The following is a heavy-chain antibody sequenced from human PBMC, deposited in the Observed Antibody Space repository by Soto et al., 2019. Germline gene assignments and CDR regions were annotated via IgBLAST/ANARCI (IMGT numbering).Heavy chain of an antibody. V-gene: IGHV3-74*01. J-gene: IGHJ4*02. CDR3: VRDSHGDY. CDR2: IDHDGPT. CDR1: GFTFSNYW. D-gene: IGHD2-21*01. Sequence: EVQLVESGGGLVQPGGSLRLSCAGSGFTFSNYWMHWVRQAPGKGLEWVSRIDHDGPTDYADSVRGRFTISRDNAENTXXXXXXXXXXXDTAVYYCVRDSHGDYWGQGTLVTVSS.